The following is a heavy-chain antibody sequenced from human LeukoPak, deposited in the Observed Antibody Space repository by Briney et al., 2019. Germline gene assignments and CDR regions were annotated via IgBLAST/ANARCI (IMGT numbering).Heavy chain of an antibody. CDR1: GFTFSNYG. D-gene: IGHD6-19*01. V-gene: IGHV3-23*01. Sequence: GGSLRLSRAASGFTFSNYGMSWVRQAPGKGLEWVSAVTGTGGSTYYADSVKGRFTISRDNSKNTLYLQMNSLRGEDTAIYYCAKNGYSSGCYPENWGQATLVTVSS. J-gene: IGHJ4*02. CDR2: VTGTGGST. CDR3: AKNGYSSGCYPEN.